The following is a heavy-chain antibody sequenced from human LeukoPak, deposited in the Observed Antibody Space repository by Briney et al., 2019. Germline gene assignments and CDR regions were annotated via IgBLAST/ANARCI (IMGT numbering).Heavy chain of an antibody. D-gene: IGHD1-26*01. Sequence: PGGSLRLSCAASGFTFSSNGMNWVRQAPGKGLEWVSYISATGGTIYYADSVKGRFTISRDNSKNTLYLQMNSLRAEDTAVYYCAKDLVGATPRWFDPWGQGTLVTVSS. CDR1: GFTFSSNG. J-gene: IGHJ5*02. V-gene: IGHV3-23*01. CDR2: ISATGGTI. CDR3: AKDLVGATPRWFDP.